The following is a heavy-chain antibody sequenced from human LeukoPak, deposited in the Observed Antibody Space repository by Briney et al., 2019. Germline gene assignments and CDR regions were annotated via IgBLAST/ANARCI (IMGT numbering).Heavy chain of an antibody. CDR1: GYTFTGYY. CDR2: ISPNSGGT. D-gene: IGHD3-16*01. V-gene: IGHV1-2*02. Sequence: SVKVSCKASGYTFTGYYMHWVRQAPGQGLEWMGWISPNSGGTNYAQKFQGRVTMTRDTSISTAYMELTRLRSDDTAVYYCARRWVGGAFDIWGQGTMVTVSS. J-gene: IGHJ3*02. CDR3: ARRWVGGAFDI.